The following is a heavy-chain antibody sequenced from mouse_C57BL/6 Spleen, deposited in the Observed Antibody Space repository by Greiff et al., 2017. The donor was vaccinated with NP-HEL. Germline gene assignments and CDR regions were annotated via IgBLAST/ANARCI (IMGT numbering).Heavy chain of an antibody. CDR1: GFTFSDYY. CDR2: INYDGSST. D-gene: IGHD1-2*01. CDR3: ARVILRPLYYFDY. J-gene: IGHJ2*01. V-gene: IGHV5-16*01. Sequence: EVQLVESEGGLVQPGSSMKLSCTASGFTFSDYYMAWVRQVPEKGLEWVANINYDGSSTYYLDSLKSRFIISRDNAKNILYLQMSSLKSEDTATYYCARVILRPLYYFDYWGQGTTLTVSS.